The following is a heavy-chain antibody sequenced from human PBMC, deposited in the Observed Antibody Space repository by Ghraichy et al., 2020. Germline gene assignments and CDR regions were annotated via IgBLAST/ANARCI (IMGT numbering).Heavy chain of an antibody. CDR3: ARQGFGVPFDY. J-gene: IGHJ4*02. V-gene: IGHV3-7*03. Sequence: GGSLRLSCAASGFTFSRYWMTWVRQAPGKGLEWVANIKHDSSEKYYVDSVKGRFTISRDDAKNTLFLQMNSLRAEDTALYYCARQGFGVPFDYWVQGTLVTVSS. D-gene: IGHD3-16*01. CDR2: IKHDSSEK. CDR1: GFTFSRYW.